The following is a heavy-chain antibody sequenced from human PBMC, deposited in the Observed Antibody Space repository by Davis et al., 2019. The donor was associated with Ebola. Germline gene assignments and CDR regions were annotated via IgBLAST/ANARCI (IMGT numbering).Heavy chain of an antibody. CDR2: IRSKANSYAT. D-gene: IGHD1-1*01. Sequence: GGSLRLSRAASGFTFSGSAMHWVRQASGKGLEWVGRIRSKANSYATAYAASVKGRFTISRDDSKNTAYLQMNSLKTEDTAVYYCTSTTGTNDYWGQGTLVTVSS. J-gene: IGHJ4*02. CDR1: GFTFSGSA. V-gene: IGHV3-73*01. CDR3: TSTTGTNDY.